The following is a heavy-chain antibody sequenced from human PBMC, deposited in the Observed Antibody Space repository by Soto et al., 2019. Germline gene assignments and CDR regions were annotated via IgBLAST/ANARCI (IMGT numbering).Heavy chain of an antibody. D-gene: IGHD7-27*01. Sequence: PGGSLRLSCAASGFTFSSYGMHWVRQAPGKGLEWVAVIWYDGSNKYYADSVKGRFTISRDNSKNTLYLQMNSLRAEDTAVYYCARDLSTPGDYYGMDVWGQGTTVTVSS. CDR2: IWYDGSNK. V-gene: IGHV3-33*01. J-gene: IGHJ6*02. CDR3: ARDLSTPGDYYGMDV. CDR1: GFTFSSYG.